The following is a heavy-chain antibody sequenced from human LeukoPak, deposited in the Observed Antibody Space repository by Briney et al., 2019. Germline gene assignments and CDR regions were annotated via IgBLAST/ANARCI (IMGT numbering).Heavy chain of an antibody. J-gene: IGHJ4*02. CDR1: GYSFTGYW. V-gene: IGHV5-51*01. Sequence: GASLQISCKGSGYSFTGYWIGWVRQLPGKGLEWMGIIYPGDSDTRYSPSFQGQVTISADKSISTAYLQWSSLKASDTAMYYCARLVGTTLYFDYWGQGTLVTVSS. D-gene: IGHD1-26*01. CDR2: IYPGDSDT. CDR3: ARLVGTTLYFDY.